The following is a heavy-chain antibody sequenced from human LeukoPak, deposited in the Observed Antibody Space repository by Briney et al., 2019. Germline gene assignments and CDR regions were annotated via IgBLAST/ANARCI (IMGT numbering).Heavy chain of an antibody. V-gene: IGHV4-38-2*02. D-gene: IGHD1-1*01. Sequence: PSETLSLTCAVSGFSISSGYYWGWIRQPPGKGLEWIGSFYHNGNTYYNPSLKSRVTISVDTSKNHFSLKLSSVTAADTAVYYCAREVGIATTRDAFDIWGQGTMVTVSS. CDR2: FYHNGNT. J-gene: IGHJ3*02. CDR1: GFSISSGYY. CDR3: AREVGIATTRDAFDI.